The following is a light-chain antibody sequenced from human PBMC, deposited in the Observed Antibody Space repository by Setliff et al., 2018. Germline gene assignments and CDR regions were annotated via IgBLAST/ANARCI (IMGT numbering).Light chain of an antibody. J-gene: IGLJ1*01. V-gene: IGLV2-14*03. CDR3: SSYTVGSTLSV. CDR1: SSDVGGYDY. CDR2: DVT. Sequence: QSALTQPASVSGSPGQSITSSCTGSSSDVGGYDYVSWYQQHPGKAPKLLNYDVTNRPSGVSNRFSGSKSGNTASLTISGLQAEDEAEYFCSSYTVGSTLSVFGTGTKVTVL.